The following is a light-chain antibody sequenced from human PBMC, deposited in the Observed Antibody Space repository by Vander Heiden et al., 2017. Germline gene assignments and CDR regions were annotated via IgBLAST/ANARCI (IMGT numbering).Light chain of an antibody. CDR2: CNI. CDR1: SSNIGAGYD. Sequence: QSVLTQPPSVSGAPWQRVTISCTGSSSNIGAGYDVHWYQQLPGTAPQRLIYCNINRPSGVVARLFSDSTCGNASSLTIAVQAEEEADDYCHYSDTGISGYVFGAGTKVTVL. CDR3: HYSDTGISGYV. J-gene: IGLJ1*01. V-gene: IGLV1-40*01.